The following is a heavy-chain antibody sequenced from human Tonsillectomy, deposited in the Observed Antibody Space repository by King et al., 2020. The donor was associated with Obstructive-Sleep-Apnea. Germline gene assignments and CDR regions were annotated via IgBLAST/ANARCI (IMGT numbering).Heavy chain of an antibody. CDR1: GFTFSSYG. CDR3: AKDLQYHTTFYYYGMDV. D-gene: IGHD2-2*01. CDR2: ISYDGSNK. V-gene: IGHV3-30*18. J-gene: IGHJ6*02. Sequence: QLVQSGGGVVQPGRSLRLSCAASGFTFSSYGMHWVRQAPGKGLEWVAVISYDGSNKYYADSVKGRFTISRDNSKNTLYLQMNSLRAEDTAVYYCAKDLQYHTTFYYYGMDVWGQGTTVTVSS.